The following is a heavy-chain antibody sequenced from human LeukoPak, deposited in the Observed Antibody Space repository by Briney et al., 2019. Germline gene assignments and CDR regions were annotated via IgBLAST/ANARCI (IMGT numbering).Heavy chain of an antibody. CDR1: GGSVSSSSYY. CDR2: IYYSGST. CDR3: ARDRNWLRLHAFDI. Sequence: SETLSLTCTVSGGSVSSSSYYWGWIRQPPGKGLEWIGSIYYSGSTYYNPSLKSRVTISVDTSKNQFSLKLSSVTAADTAVYYCARDRNWLRLHAFDIWGQGTMVTVSS. V-gene: IGHV4-39*07. J-gene: IGHJ3*02. D-gene: IGHD3-9*01.